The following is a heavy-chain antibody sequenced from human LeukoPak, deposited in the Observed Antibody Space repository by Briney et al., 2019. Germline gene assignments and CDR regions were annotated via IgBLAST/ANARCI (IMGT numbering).Heavy chain of an antibody. CDR1: GFTFSSYA. J-gene: IGHJ4*02. Sequence: GGSLRLSCAASGFTFSSYAMHWVRQAPGKGLEYVSAISSNGGSTYYANSVKGRFTISRDNSKNTLYLQMGSLRAEDMAVYYCARAPDGPAPDYWGQGTLVAVSS. CDR2: ISSNGGST. D-gene: IGHD2-2*01. V-gene: IGHV3-64*01. CDR3: ARAPDGPAPDY.